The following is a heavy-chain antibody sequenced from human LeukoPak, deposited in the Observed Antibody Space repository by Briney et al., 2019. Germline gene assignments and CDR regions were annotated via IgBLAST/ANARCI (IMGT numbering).Heavy chain of an antibody. Sequence: SGPALVKPTQTLTLTCTFSGFSLSTRGMCVSWIRQPPGKALEWLARIDWDDDKYYSTSLKTRLTISKDTSKNQVVLTMTNMDPVDTATYYCARTHSGWIRSAAEKTGLEIDYWGQGTLVTVSS. CDR2: IDWDDDK. CDR3: ARTHSGWIRSAAEKTGLEIDY. V-gene: IGHV2-70*11. CDR1: GFSLSTRGMC. D-gene: IGHD6-19*01. J-gene: IGHJ4*02.